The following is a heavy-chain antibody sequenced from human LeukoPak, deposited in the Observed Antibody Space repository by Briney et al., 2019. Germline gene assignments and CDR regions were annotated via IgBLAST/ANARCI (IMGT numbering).Heavy chain of an antibody. CDR1: GDSVSSFY. V-gene: IGHV4-59*08. CDR2: ISYSGTT. J-gene: IGHJ2*01. D-gene: IGHD4-23*01. Sequence: PSETLSLTCTVSGDSVSSFYWSWIRQRPGKPLEWIGDISYSGTTNHNPSLESRATISVDTSKNQISLKLSSVTAADTAVYYCARYGGNSASWYFDLWGRGTLVTVSS. CDR3: ARYGGNSASWYFDL.